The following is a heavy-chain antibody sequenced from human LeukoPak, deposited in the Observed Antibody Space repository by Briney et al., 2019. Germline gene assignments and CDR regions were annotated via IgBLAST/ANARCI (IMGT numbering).Heavy chain of an antibody. V-gene: IGHV1-2*02. CDR1: GYTFTGYY. D-gene: IGHD5-24*01. CDR2: IKPNSGGT. J-gene: IGHJ4*02. CDR3: ARGDGYNSPPDY. Sequence: ASVKVSCKASGYTFTGYYMHWVRQAPGQGLEWMGWIKPNSGGTSYAQKFQGRVTMTRDTSISTAYMELSRLRSDDTAVYYCARGDGYNSPPDYWGQGTLVTVSS.